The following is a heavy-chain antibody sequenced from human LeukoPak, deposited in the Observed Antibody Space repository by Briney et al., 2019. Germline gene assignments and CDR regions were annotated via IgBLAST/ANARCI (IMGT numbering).Heavy chain of an antibody. CDR2: IYSGDTT. CDR1: GFTVSSNY. V-gene: IGHV3-53*01. D-gene: IGHD5-18*01. CDR3: ARDKGAGYSYGFNDAFDI. J-gene: IGHJ3*02. Sequence: PGRSLRLSCAASGFTVSSNYMSWVRQAPGKGLEWVSVIYSGDTTYYADSVKGRFTISRDNSKNTLYLQMNSLRAEDTAVYYCARDKGAGYSYGFNDAFDIWGQGTMVTVSS.